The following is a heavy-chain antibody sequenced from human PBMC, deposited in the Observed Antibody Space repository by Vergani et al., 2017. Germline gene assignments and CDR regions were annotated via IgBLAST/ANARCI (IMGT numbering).Heavy chain of an antibody. V-gene: IGHV5-51*03. J-gene: IGHJ4*02. D-gene: IGHD2-2*02. CDR1: GYSFRRYW. Sequence: EVRLVQSGAEVKQAGESLKISCQASGYSFRRYWIAWVRQKPGKGLEWMGVMYSGDSDATYRPSFQGQVTMYADRITTASLQWSLLKTSDTATYYFGRRRGASCGVTTCYIDYWGQGTLVTVSS. CDR2: MYSGDSDA. CDR3: GRRRGASCGVTTCYIDY.